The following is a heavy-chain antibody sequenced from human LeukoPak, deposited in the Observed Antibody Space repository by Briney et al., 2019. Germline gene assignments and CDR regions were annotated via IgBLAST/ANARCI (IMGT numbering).Heavy chain of an antibody. CDR1: GFTVSSNY. D-gene: IGHD5-18*01. J-gene: IGHJ6*02. CDR3: ARDRGYSYGSHYYYGMDV. CDR2: IYSGGST. V-gene: IGHV3-66*01. Sequence: GGSLRLSCAASGFTVSSNYMSWVRQAPGKGQEWVSVIYSGGSTYYADSVKGRFTISRDNSKSTLYLQMNSLRAEDTAVYYCARDRGYSYGSHYYYGMDVWGQGTTVTVSS.